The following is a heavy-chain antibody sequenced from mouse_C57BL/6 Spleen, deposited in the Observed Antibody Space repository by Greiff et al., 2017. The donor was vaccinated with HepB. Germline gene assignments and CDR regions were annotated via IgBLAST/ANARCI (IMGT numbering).Heavy chain of an antibody. Sequence: QVQLQQPGAELVRPGTSVKLSCKASGYTFTSYWMHWVKQRPGQGLEWIGVIDPSDSYTNYNQKFKGKATLTVDTSSSTAYMQLSSLTSEDSAVYYCARETGTGIYYAMDYWGQGTSVTVSS. J-gene: IGHJ4*01. CDR3: ARETGTGIYYAMDY. CDR2: IDPSDSYT. V-gene: IGHV1-59*01. CDR1: GYTFTSYW. D-gene: IGHD4-1*01.